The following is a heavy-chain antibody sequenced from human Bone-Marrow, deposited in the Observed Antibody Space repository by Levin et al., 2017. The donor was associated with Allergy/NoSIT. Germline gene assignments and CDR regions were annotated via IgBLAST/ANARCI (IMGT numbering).Heavy chain of an antibody. Sequence: SQTLSLTCTVSGGSISSYYWSWIRQPPGKGLEWIGYIYYSGSTNYNFFLFLLVTISVDTSKNQFSLKLSSVTAADTAVYYCARAPWDSGPRFDYWGQGTLVTVSS. CDR3: ARAPWDSGPRFDY. J-gene: IGHJ4*02. CDR1: GGSISSYY. V-gene: IGHV4-59*01. CDR2: IYYSGST. D-gene: IGHD1-14*01.